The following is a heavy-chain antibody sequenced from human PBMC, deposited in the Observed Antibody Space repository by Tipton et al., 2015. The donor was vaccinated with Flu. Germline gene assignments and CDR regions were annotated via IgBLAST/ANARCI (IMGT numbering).Heavy chain of an antibody. V-gene: IGHV4-59*08. CDR2: IYYSGNT. Sequence: TLSLTCTVSGGSINSYYWSWIRQPPGKGLEWIGYIYYSGNTNYSPSLKSRLTISVDTSKNQFSLKLSSVTAVDTAVYYCAKLMIRGRPFAAFAIWGQGTMATVSS. CDR1: GGSINSYY. D-gene: IGHD3-16*01. J-gene: IGHJ3*02. CDR3: AKLMIRGRPFAAFAI.